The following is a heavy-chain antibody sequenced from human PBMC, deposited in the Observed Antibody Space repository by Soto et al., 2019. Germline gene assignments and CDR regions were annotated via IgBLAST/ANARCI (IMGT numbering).Heavy chain of an antibody. D-gene: IGHD6-19*01. CDR1: GVSFSGNY. CDR3: AREGPYSSGWYGVTAGKNRLGYYYGMDV. Sequence: SDTLSLNCAFNGVSFSGNYWRWIRKTSGMGLEWIGEFNHSGSTNYNPSLKSRVTISVDTSKNQFSLKLSSVTAADTAVYYCAREGPYSSGWYGVTAGKNRLGYYYGMDVWGQGTTVT. J-gene: IGHJ6*02. V-gene: IGHV4-34*01. CDR2: FNHSGST.